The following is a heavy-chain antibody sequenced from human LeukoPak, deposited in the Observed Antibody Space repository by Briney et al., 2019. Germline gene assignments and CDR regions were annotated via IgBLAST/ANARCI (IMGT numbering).Heavy chain of an antibody. D-gene: IGHD3-22*01. Sequence: SETLSLTCTVSGGSISGSSYYWGWIRQPPGKGLEWIGSIYYSGSTYYNPSLKSRVTISVDTSKNQFSLKLSSVTAADTAVYYCASTGYYNDSSGPRDGMDVWGQGTTVTVSS. CDR1: GGSISGSSYY. CDR3: ASTGYYNDSSGPRDGMDV. CDR2: IYYSGST. J-gene: IGHJ6*02. V-gene: IGHV4-39*01.